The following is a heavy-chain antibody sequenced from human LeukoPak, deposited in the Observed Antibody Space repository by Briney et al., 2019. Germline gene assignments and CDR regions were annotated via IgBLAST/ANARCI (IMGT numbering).Heavy chain of an antibody. CDR3: AKDQDIVVVVAATGPGDY. CDR2: ISGSGGST. CDR1: GFTFSSYA. V-gene: IGHV3-23*01. J-gene: IGHJ4*02. D-gene: IGHD2-15*01. Sequence: GGSLRLSCAASGFTFSSYAMSWVRQAPGKGLEWVSAISGSGGSTYYADSVKGRFTISRDNSKNTLYLQMNSLRAEDTAVYYCAKDQDIVVVVAATGPGDYWGQGTLVTVSS.